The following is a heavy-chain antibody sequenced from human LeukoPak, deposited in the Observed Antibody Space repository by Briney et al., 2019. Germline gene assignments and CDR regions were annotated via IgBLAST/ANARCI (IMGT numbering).Heavy chain of an antibody. CDR2: IRYDGITK. CDR1: GFSFSGYG. D-gene: IGHD4-17*01. V-gene: IGHV3-30*02. CDR3: AALHTGTFVDY. J-gene: IGHJ4*02. Sequence: PGGSLRLSCAASGFSFSGYGMHWVRQVPGKGLEWVAFIRYDGITKFYIDSVKGRFAIPRDNSKNTLSLQMNSLRTEDTAVYYCAALHTGTFVDYWGQGTLVTVSS.